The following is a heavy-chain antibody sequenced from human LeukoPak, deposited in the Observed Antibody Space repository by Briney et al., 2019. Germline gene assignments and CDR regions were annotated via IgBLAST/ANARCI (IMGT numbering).Heavy chain of an antibody. CDR1: GFTFSSYS. V-gene: IGHV3-48*01. CDR2: ISSGTSTI. CDR3: AKDPGLWFGSYRSPYYYMDV. Sequence: PGGSLRLSCAASGFTFSSYSMNWVRQAPGKGLEWVSYISSGTSTIYYADSVKGRFTISRDNSKNTLYLQMNSLRAEDTAVYYCAKDPGLWFGSYRSPYYYMDVWGKGTTVTVSS. D-gene: IGHD3-10*01. J-gene: IGHJ6*03.